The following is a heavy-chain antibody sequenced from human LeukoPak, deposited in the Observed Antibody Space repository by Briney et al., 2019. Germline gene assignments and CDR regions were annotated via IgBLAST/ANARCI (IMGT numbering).Heavy chain of an antibody. D-gene: IGHD2-15*01. V-gene: IGHV4-61*02. Sequence: SETLSLTCTVSGGSISSGSYYWSWIRQPAGKGLEWIGRIYTSGSTNYNPSLKSLVTISVDTSKNQFSLKLSSVTAADTAVYYCAREVVEGNTIDFDYWGQGTLVTVSS. CDR3: AREVVEGNTIDFDY. CDR1: GGSISSGSYY. J-gene: IGHJ4*02. CDR2: IYTSGST.